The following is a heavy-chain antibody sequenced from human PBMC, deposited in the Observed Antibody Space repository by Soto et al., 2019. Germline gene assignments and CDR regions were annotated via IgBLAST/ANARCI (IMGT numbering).Heavy chain of an antibody. CDR2: IYTKTEGGTT. J-gene: IGHJ4*02. D-gene: IGHD2-8*01. Sequence: VQLVESGGGLVKPGGSLRLSCAASGCTFSDAWMNWVRQAPGKGLQWVGRIYTKTEGGTTDYAAPVKGRFTISRDDSKNMVYLQLNSLKAEDAAVYYCTTGGLVYARFDYWGQGTLVTVSS. CDR1: GCTFSDAW. V-gene: IGHV3-15*01. CDR3: TTGGLVYARFDY.